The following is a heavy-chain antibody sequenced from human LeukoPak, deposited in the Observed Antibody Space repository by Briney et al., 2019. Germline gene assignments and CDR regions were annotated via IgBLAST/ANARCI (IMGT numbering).Heavy chain of an antibody. CDR3: ASTLQ. Sequence: GGSLRLSCAASGFTFSSYAMHWVRQAPGKGLEWVAVISYDGSNKYYADSVEGRFTISRDNSKNTLYLQMNSLRAEDTAVYYCASTLQWGQGTLVTVSS. CDR2: ISYDGSNK. J-gene: IGHJ4*02. CDR1: GFTFSSYA. V-gene: IGHV3-30-3*01.